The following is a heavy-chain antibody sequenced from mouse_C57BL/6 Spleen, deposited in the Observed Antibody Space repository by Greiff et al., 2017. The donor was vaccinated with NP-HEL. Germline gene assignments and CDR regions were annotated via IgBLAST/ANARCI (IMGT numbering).Heavy chain of an antibody. CDR1: GYTFTDYN. D-gene: IGHD2-14*01. J-gene: IGHJ2*01. CDR2: INPNNGGT. V-gene: IGHV1-22*01. Sequence: EVQLQQSGPELVKPGASVKMSCKASGYTFTDYNMHWVKQSHGKSLEWIGYINPNNGGTSYNQKFKGKATLTVNKSSTTAYMELRSLTSEDAAVYYCARGGVYDDGPYDFDYWGQGTTLTVSS. CDR3: ARGGVYDDGPYDFDY.